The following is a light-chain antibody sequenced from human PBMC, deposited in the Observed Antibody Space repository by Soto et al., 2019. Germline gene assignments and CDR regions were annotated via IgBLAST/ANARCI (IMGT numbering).Light chain of an antibody. CDR2: WAS. CDR3: QQYYNTPYT. V-gene: IGKV4-1*01. Sequence: DIVMTQSPDSLAVSLGERATINCKSNRTLFYPSNNKTYLAWYQQKAGQPPKLLIYWASMRESGVPDRFSGSGSGTDLTLTISSLQAEDVAIFYCQQYYNTPYTFGQGTKVDIK. CDR1: RTLFYPSNNKTY. J-gene: IGKJ2*01.